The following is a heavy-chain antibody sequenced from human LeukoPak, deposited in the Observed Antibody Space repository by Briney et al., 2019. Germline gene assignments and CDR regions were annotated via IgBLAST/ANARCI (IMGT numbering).Heavy chain of an antibody. CDR3: ARYSSSSYYFDY. Sequence: GGSLRLSCAASGFSVSSNYMSWVRQAPGKGLEWVSSISSSSSYIYYADSVKGRFTISRDNAKNSLYLQMNSLRAEDTAVYYCARYSSSSYYFDYWGQGTLVTVSS. J-gene: IGHJ4*02. CDR2: ISSSSSYI. D-gene: IGHD6-6*01. CDR1: GFSVSSNY. V-gene: IGHV3-21*01.